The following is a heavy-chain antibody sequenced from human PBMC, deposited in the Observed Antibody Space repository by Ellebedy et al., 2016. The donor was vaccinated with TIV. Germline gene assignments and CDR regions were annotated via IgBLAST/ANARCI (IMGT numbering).Heavy chain of an antibody. CDR1: GGSLSNYPYY. CDR2: VYYSGNT. V-gene: IGHV4-39*07. CDR3: ARGSLLWFGELFHPRGGMDV. J-gene: IGHJ6*02. Sequence: SETLSLTCTVSGGSLSNYPYYWGWIRQSPGKGLEWIGTVYYSGNTYYNPSLKSRVTISVDTSKNQFSLKLSSVTAADTAVYYCARGSLLWFGELFHPRGGMDVWGQGTTVTVSS. D-gene: IGHD3-10*01.